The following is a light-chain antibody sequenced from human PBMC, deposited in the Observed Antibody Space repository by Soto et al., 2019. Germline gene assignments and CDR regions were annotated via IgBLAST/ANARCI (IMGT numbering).Light chain of an antibody. J-gene: IGKJ1*01. V-gene: IGKV1-5*01. CDR1: QSISSW. CDR2: DAS. Sequence: DIQMTQSPSTLSASVGDRVSITFRASQSISSWLAWYQQKPGKAPKLLIYDASSLESGVPSRFSGSGSRTEFTLTISSLQPDDFATYYCQQYNSYPWTFGQGTNLDIK. CDR3: QQYNSYPWT.